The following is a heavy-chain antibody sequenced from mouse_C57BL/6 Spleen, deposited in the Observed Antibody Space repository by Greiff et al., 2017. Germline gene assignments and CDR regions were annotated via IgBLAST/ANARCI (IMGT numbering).Heavy chain of an antibody. D-gene: IGHD1-1*01. J-gene: IGHJ2*01. CDR1: GYSITSGYD. CDR2: ISYSGST. V-gene: IGHV3-1*01. CDR3: ARFHYYGSSSYFDY. Sequence: VQLKESGPGMVKPSQSLSLTCTVTGYSITSGYDWHWIRHFPGNKLEWMGYISYSGSTNYNPSLKSRISITHDPSKNHFFLKLNSVTTEDTATYYCARFHYYGSSSYFDYWGQGTTLTVSS.